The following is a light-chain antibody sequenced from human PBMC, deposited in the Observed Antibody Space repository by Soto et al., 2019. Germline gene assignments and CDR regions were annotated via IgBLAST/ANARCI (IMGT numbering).Light chain of an antibody. CDR2: AAS. V-gene: IGKV1-27*01. CDR1: QGIRNY. Sequence: QFTPTQCKRTELEGVVVLVSCRASQGIRNYLAWYQQKPGKVPKLLIYAASTLQSGVPSRFSGSGSGTDFTRTISSVHPEDVATYYCQKYNSAPLTFGVGTKVDI. J-gene: IGKJ4*01. CDR3: QKYNSAPLT.